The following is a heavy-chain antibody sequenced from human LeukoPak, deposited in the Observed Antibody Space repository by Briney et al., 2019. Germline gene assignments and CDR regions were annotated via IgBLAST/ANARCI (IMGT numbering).Heavy chain of an antibody. V-gene: IGHV4-4*07. CDR2: IYSSGST. D-gene: IGHD3-10*01. CDR1: GGSISSYY. J-gene: IGHJ4*02. CDR3: ARRNVGYYYGSGSYYPWDY. Sequence: PSETLSLTCTVSGGSISSYYWSWIRQPAGKGLEWIGRIYSSGSTDYNPSLKSRVTISVDTSKNQFSLKLSSVTAADTAVYYCARRNVGYYYGSGSYYPWDYWGQGTLVTVSS.